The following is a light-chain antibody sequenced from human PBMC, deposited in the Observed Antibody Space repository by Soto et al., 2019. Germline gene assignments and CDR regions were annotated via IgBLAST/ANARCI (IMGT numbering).Light chain of an antibody. CDR1: SSDVGGYNY. CDR3: SSYTSSSTL. Sequence: QSVLTQPASVSGSPGQSITISCTGTSSDVGGYNYVSWYQQHPGKAPKLMIYDVSNRPSGVSNRFSGSKSGNTASLTISWLQAEDEADYYCSSYTSSSTLFGGGTKVPS. V-gene: IGLV2-14*01. J-gene: IGLJ2*01. CDR2: DVS.